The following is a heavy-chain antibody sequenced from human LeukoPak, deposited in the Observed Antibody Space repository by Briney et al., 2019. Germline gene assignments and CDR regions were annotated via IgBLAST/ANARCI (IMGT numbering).Heavy chain of an antibody. CDR1: GGSCSGYY. Sequence: PSETLSLTGAVYGGSCSGYYWSWIRQPPGEGLEGIGYIYYSGSTNYNPSLKSRVTISVDTSKTQFSLKLSSVTAADTAVYYCARAAYYYDSSSWVYYYMDVWGKGTTVTVSS. J-gene: IGHJ6*03. CDR2: IYYSGST. D-gene: IGHD3-22*01. CDR3: ARAAYYYDSSSWVYYYMDV. V-gene: IGHV4-59*01.